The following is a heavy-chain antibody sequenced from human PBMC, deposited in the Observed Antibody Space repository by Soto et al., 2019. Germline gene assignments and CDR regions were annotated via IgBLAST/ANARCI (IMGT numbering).Heavy chain of an antibody. J-gene: IGHJ4*02. V-gene: IGHV3-72*01. Sequence: GGSPRLSCAACGYTFCDHYMYWVRQEPGKGLEWVGRTRNKANSYTTEYAASVKGRFTISRDDSKNSLYLQMNSLKTEDTAVYYCASFTRLGELSRWGQGTLVTVSS. CDR1: GYTFCDHY. CDR2: TRNKANSYTT. D-gene: IGHD3-16*02. CDR3: ASFTRLGELSR.